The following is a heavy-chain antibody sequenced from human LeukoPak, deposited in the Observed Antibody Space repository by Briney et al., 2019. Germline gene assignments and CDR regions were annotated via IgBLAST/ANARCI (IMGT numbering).Heavy chain of an antibody. V-gene: IGHV5-51*01. CDR2: IYPGDSDT. Sequence: GESLKISCKGSGYSFTSYWIGWVRQMPGEGLEWMGIIYPGDSDTRYSPSFQGQVTISADKSISTAYLQWSSLKASDTAMYYCARGVVPAATPFDYWGQGTLVTVSS. CDR3: ARGVVPAATPFDY. D-gene: IGHD2-2*01. J-gene: IGHJ4*02. CDR1: GYSFTSYW.